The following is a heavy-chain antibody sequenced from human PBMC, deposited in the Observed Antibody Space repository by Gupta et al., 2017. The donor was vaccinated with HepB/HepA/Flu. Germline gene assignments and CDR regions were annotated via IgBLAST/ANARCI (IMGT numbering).Heavy chain of an antibody. CDR2: IIPIFGTA. CDR3: ARASWYYDFWSGYYHYNWFDP. V-gene: IGHV1-69*06. J-gene: IGHJ5*02. D-gene: IGHD3-3*01. Sequence: QVQLVQSGAEVKKPGSSVKVSCKASGGTFSSYAISWVRQAPGQGLEWMGGIIPIFGTANYAQKFQGRVTITADKSTSTAYMELSSLRSEDTAVYYCARASWYYDFWSGYYHYNWFDPWGQGTLVTVSS. CDR1: GGTFSSYA.